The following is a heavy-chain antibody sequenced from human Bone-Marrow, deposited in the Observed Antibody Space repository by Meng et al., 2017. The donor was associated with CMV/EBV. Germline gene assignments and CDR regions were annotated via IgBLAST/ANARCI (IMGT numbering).Heavy chain of an antibody. Sequence: SLKISCAASGFTLDDYAMHWVRQAPGKGLEWVSGISWNSGSIGYADSVKGRFTISRDNAKNSLYLQMNSLRAEDTALYYCAKDFFSADIVVVPAAMFPSYFDYWGQGTLVTVSS. CDR2: ISWNSGSI. V-gene: IGHV3-9*01. CDR1: GFTLDDYA. CDR3: AKDFFSADIVVVPAAMFPSYFDY. J-gene: IGHJ4*02. D-gene: IGHD2-2*01.